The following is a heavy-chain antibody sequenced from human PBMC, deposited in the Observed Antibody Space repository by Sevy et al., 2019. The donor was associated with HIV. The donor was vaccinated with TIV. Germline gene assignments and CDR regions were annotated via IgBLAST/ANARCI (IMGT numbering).Heavy chain of an antibody. Sequence: GGSLRLSCAASGFTFSNYWMHWVRQAPGKGLVWVSRVNSDGNSTTYADSVKGRFTISRNNAKNTLCLQMSSLRAEDKAVYYCVAANSWEDYWGQGTLVTVSS. V-gene: IGHV3-74*01. J-gene: IGHJ4*02. CDR1: GFTFSNYW. CDR2: VNSDGNST. D-gene: IGHD6-13*01. CDR3: VAANSWEDY.